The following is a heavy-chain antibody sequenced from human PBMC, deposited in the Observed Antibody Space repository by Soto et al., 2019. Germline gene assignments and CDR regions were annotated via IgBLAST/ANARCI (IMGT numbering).Heavy chain of an antibody. V-gene: IGHV3-21*01. CDR1: GFTFSSYS. CDR3: ARDRITMVRGDAFDP. D-gene: IGHD3-10*01. Sequence: EVQLVESGGGLVKPGGSLRLSCAASGFTFSSYSMNWVRQAPGKGLEWVSSISSSSSYIYYADSVKGRFTISRDNAKNSLYLQMNSLRAEDTAVYYCARDRITMVRGDAFDPWGQGTLVTVSS. J-gene: IGHJ5*02. CDR2: ISSSSSYI.